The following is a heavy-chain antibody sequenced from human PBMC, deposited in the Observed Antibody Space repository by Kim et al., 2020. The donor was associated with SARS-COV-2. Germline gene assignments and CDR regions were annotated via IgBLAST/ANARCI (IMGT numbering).Heavy chain of an antibody. CDR1: GGSVSSGSYY. V-gene: IGHV4-61*01. CDR2: IYYSGST. J-gene: IGHJ5*02. D-gene: IGHD6-13*01. CDR3: ATIPSSSWYGGWFDP. Sequence: SETLSLTCTVSGGSVSSGSYYWSWIRQPPGKGLEWIGYIYYSGSTNYNPSLKRRVTISVDTSKNQFSLKLSSVTAADTAVYYCATIPSSSWYGGWFDPWGQGTLVTVSS.